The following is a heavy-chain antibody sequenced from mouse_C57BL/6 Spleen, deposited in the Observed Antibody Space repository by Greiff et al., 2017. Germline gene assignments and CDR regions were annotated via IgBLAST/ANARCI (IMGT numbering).Heavy chain of an antibody. CDR1: GYAFSSYW. V-gene: IGHV1-80*01. D-gene: IGHD2-4*01. Sequence: QVQLKESGAELVKPGASVKISCKASGYAFSSYWMNWVKQRPGKGLEWIGQIYPGDGDTNYNGKFKGKATLTAGKSSSTAYMQLSILTSEDSAVYFCARSRYYDYDGEADYWGQGTTLTVSS. CDR2: IYPGDGDT. J-gene: IGHJ2*01. CDR3: ARSRYYDYDGEADY.